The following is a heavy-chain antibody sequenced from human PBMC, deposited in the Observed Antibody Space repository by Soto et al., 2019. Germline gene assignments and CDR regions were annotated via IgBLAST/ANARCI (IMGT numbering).Heavy chain of an antibody. CDR1: GGSISPYY. D-gene: IGHD6-19*01. V-gene: IGHV4-59*08. CDR3: ARHMEQRRFLQH. Sequence: SETLSLTCTFSGGSISPYYWSWIRQPPGKGLEWIGYIYYSGSTNYNPSLRSRVTMSVDTSNNQFSLNLNFVTAGDTAVYYCARHMEQRRFLQHWGQGALGTVSS. CDR2: IYYSGST. J-gene: IGHJ1*01.